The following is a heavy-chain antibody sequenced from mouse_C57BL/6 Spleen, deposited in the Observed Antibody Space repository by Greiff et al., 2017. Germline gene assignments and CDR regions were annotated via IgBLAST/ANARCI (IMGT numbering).Heavy chain of an antibody. CDR3: ARRDYGSSWYFDV. J-gene: IGHJ1*03. CDR2: INPNNGGT. D-gene: IGHD1-1*01. V-gene: IGHV1-18*01. CDR1: GYTFTDYN. Sequence: EVQLQESGPELVKPGASVKIPCKASGYTFTDYNMDWVKQSHGKSLEWIGDINPNNGGTIYNQKFKGKATLTVDKSSSTAYMELRSLTSEDTAVYYCARRDYGSSWYFDVWGTGTTVTVSS.